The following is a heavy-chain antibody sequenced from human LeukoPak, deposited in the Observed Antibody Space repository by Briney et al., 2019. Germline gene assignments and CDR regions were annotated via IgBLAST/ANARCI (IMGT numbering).Heavy chain of an antibody. CDR3: AKVPVGIWSGFISIDY. V-gene: IGHV3-21*04. Sequence: GGSLRLSCAASGFTFSSYSMNWVRQAPGKGLEWVSSISSSSSYIYYADSVKGRFTISRDNAKNSLYLQMNSLRAEDTAVYYCAKVPVGIWSGFISIDYWGQGTLVTVSS. J-gene: IGHJ4*02. CDR1: GFTFSSYS. D-gene: IGHD3-3*01. CDR2: ISSSSSYI.